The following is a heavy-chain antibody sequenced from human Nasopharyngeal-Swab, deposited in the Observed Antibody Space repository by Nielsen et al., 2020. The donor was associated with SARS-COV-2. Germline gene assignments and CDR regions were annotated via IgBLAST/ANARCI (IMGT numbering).Heavy chain of an antibody. V-gene: IGHV4-59*13. CDR3: ARGNYDFWSGYYTGIVLWFDP. Sequence: SETLSPTCTVSGGSISSYYWSWIRQPPGKGLEWIGYIYYSGSTNYNPSLKSRVTISVDTSKNQFSLKLSSVTAADTAVYYCARGNYDFWSGYYTGIVLWFDPWGQGTLVTVSS. CDR1: GGSISSYY. CDR2: IYYSGST. J-gene: IGHJ5*02. D-gene: IGHD3-3*01.